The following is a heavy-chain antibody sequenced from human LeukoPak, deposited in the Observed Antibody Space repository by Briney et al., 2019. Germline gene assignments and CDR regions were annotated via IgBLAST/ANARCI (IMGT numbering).Heavy chain of an antibody. J-gene: IGHJ4*02. CDR3: GRAADYYASGIFN. CDR1: AFTFSSYW. V-gene: IGHV3-74*01. CDR2: INSDGSST. Sequence: GALRPSLSAFAFTFSSYWMHWGLQAPGKGVGWVSRINSDGSSTTYADSVKGRFTISRDNAKNTLYLQMNSLRAEDTAVYYCGRAADYYASGIFNWGQGTLVTVSS. D-gene: IGHD3-10*01.